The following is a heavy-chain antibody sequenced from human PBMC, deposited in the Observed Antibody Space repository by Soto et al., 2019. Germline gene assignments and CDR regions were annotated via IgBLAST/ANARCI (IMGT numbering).Heavy chain of an antibody. CDR1: GGSFSGYY. D-gene: IGHD3-3*02. V-gene: IGHV4-34*02. Sequence: QVQLQQWGAGLLKPSETLSLTCAVYGGSFSGYYWTWIRQAPGKELEWIGEINHSGSTNYNSSLKRRVTISVDASKNQFSLILHSVTAADTAVYYCARDGQYYHLWSSYKHEGPYGMDVWGQGSTVTVSS. CDR3: ARDGQYYHLWSSYKHEGPYGMDV. CDR2: INHSGST. J-gene: IGHJ6*02.